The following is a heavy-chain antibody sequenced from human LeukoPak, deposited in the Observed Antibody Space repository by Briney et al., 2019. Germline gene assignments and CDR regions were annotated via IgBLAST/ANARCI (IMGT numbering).Heavy chain of an antibody. Sequence: GGSLRLSCAASGFTFSSYSMNWVRQAPGKGLEWVSSISSSSSYIYYADSVKGRFTISRDNAKNSLYMQMNSLRAEDTAVYYCARIIAAAGIGWGQGTLVTVSS. J-gene: IGHJ4*02. CDR1: GFTFSSYS. V-gene: IGHV3-21*01. CDR3: ARIIAAAGIG. D-gene: IGHD6-13*01. CDR2: ISSSSSYI.